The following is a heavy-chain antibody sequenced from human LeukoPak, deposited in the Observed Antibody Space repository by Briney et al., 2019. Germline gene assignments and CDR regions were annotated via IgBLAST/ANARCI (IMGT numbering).Heavy chain of an antibody. V-gene: IGHV1-8*01. J-gene: IGHJ4*02. D-gene: IGHD1-26*01. Sequence: GASVKVSCKASGYTFTSYDINWMRQATGQGLEWMGWMSPNSGNTGYAQKFQGRVTMTRDTSTGTAYLELSSLRSEDTAVYYCARSPSGSYPFDYWGQGTLVTVSS. CDR3: ARSPSGSYPFDY. CDR2: MSPNSGNT. CDR1: GYTFTSYD.